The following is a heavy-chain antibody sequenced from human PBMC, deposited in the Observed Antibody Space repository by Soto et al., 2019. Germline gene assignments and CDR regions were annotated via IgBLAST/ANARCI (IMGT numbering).Heavy chain of an antibody. D-gene: IGHD3-22*01. CDR3: AKEPEMGPRSSGYFDY. J-gene: IGHJ4*02. CDR1: GFTFSIYA. CDR2: ISGSGGST. V-gene: IGHV3-23*01. Sequence: PGGSLRLSCAASGFTFSIYAMSWVRQAPGKGLEWVSAISGSGGSTYYADSVKGRFTISRDNSKNTLYLQMNSLRAEDTAVYYCAKEPEMGPRSSGYFDYWGQGTLVTVSS.